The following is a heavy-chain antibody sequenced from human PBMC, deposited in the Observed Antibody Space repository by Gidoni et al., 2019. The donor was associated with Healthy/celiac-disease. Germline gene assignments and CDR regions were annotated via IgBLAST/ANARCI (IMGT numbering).Heavy chain of an antibody. V-gene: IGHV3-23*01. CDR1: GFTFSSYA. J-gene: IGHJ4*02. CDR3: ASGYSSSWYFFDY. CDR2: ISGSGGST. Sequence: EVQLLESGGGLVQPGGSLRLSCAAPGFTFSSYAMSWVRQAPGKGLGWVSAISGSGGSTYYADSVKGRFTISRDNSKNTLYLQMNSLRAEDTAVYYCASGYSSSWYFFDYWGQGTLVTVSS. D-gene: IGHD6-13*01.